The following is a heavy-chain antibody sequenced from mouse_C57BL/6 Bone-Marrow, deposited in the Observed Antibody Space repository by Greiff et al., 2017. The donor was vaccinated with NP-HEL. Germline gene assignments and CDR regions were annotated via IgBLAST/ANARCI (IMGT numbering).Heavy chain of an antibody. CDR1: GFSLTSYG. J-gene: IGHJ1*03. CDR3: AKGGTTVVDWYFDV. CDR2: IWGDGST. V-gene: IGHV2-3*01. Sequence: VKVVESGPGLVAPSQSLSITCTVSGFSLTSYGVSWVRQPPGKGLEWLGVIWGDGSTNYHSALISRLSISKDNSKSQVFLKLNSLQTDDTATYYCAKGGTTVVDWYFDVWGTGTTVTVSS. D-gene: IGHD1-1*01.